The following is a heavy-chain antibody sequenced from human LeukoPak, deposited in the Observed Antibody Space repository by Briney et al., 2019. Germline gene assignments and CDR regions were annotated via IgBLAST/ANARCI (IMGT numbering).Heavy chain of an antibody. J-gene: IGHJ4*02. CDR1: GYTLTELS. Sequence: ASVKVSCKVSGYTLTELSMHWVRQAPGKGLEWMGGFDPEDGETICAQKFQGRVTMTEDTSTDTAYMELSSLRSEDTAVYYCARVLVVAAPIGYWGQGTLVTVSS. CDR2: FDPEDGET. D-gene: IGHD2-15*01. V-gene: IGHV1-24*01. CDR3: ARVLVVAAPIGY.